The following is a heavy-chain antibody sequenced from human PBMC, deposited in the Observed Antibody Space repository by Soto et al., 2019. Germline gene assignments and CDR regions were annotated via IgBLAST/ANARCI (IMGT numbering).Heavy chain of an antibody. D-gene: IGHD2-15*01. V-gene: IGHV3-21*01. J-gene: IGHJ4*02. CDR3: ARDQLDDIVVVVAARSHFDY. Sequence: GGSLRLSCAASGFTFSSYSMNWVRQAPGKGLEWVSSISSSSSYIYYADSVKGRFTISRANAKNSLYLQMNSLRAEDTAVYYCARDQLDDIVVVVAARSHFDYWGQGTLVTVSS. CDR2: ISSSSSYI. CDR1: GFTFSSYS.